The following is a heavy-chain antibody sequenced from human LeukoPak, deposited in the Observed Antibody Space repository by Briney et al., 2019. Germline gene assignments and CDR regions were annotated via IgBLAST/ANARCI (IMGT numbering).Heavy chain of an antibody. CDR3: ASMEVATIDY. Sequence: SETLSLTCTVSGGSISSRSYNWGWIRQPPRKGLEWIGSMFSSGSTYYNVSLESRVTISIDTSKNQFSLNLSSVTAADTAVYYCASMEVATIDYWGQGTLVTVSS. V-gene: IGHV4-39*07. CDR2: MFSSGST. J-gene: IGHJ4*02. D-gene: IGHD5-12*01. CDR1: GGSISSRSYN.